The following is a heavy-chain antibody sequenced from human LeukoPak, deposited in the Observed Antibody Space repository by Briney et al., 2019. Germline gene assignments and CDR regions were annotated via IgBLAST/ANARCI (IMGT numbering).Heavy chain of an antibody. CDR1: GYTFTSYG. J-gene: IGHJ5*02. CDR2: ISAYNGNT. D-gene: IGHD2-15*01. CDR3: ARELGYCSGGSCYSRWFDP. V-gene: IGHV1-18*01. Sequence: ASVKVSCKASGYTFTSYGISWVRQAPGQGLEWMGWISAYNGNTNYAQKLQGRVTMTTDTSTSTAYMELRSLRSDDTAVYYCARELGYCSGGSCYSRWFDPWGQGTLVTVSS.